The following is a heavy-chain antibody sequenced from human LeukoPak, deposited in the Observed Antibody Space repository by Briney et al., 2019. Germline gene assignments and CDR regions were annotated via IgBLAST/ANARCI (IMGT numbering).Heavy chain of an antibody. V-gene: IGHV4-59*01. D-gene: IGHD3-16*01. CDR3: ARVVGGVGLDY. CDR1: GGSISGYY. Sequence: SSETLSLTCTASGGSISGYYWTWIRQPPGEAFEYIGGIYYTGSTNYNPSLNSRVTISVDTSRNQFALKLSSVTAADTAVYYCARVVGGVGLDYWGQGTLVTVSS. J-gene: IGHJ4*02. CDR2: IYYTGST.